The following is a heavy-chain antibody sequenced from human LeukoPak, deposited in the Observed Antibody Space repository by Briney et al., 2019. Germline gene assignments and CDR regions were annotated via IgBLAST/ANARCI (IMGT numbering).Heavy chain of an antibody. D-gene: IGHD1-26*01. CDR2: ISVSSSVR. V-gene: IGHV3-48*01. CDR3: ATSGDYYMGY. J-gene: IGHJ4*02. CDR1: VFSLYNYN. Sequence: QPGGPLRLSCGASVFSLYNYNMTWLPRTTGKGVEGVSYISVSSSVRYYADSVKGRFTISRDNAENSLFLQMNSLRAEDTAVYYCATSGDYYMGYWGQGTLVTVSS.